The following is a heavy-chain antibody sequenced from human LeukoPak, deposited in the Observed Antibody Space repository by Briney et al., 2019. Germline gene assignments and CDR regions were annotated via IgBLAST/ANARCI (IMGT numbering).Heavy chain of an antibody. D-gene: IGHD3-10*01. CDR2: ISSSSSTI. CDR1: GFTFSSYS. J-gene: IGHJ5*02. V-gene: IGHV3-48*04. Sequence: GGSLRLSCAASGFTFSSYSMNWVRQAPGKGLEWVSYISSSSSTIYYADSVKGRFTISRDNAKNSLYLQMNSLRAEDTAVYYCARGNELWFGELWINWFDPWGQGTLVTVSS. CDR3: ARGNELWFGELWINWFDP.